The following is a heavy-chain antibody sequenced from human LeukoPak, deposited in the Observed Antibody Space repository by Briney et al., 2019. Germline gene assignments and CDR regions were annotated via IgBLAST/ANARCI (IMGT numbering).Heavy chain of an antibody. CDR2: IHYSGST. Sequence: SETLSLTCTVSGGSISNFYWSWIRQSPGKGPEWIGYIHYSGSTNYNPSLKSRVTISVDTSKNQFSLKLSSVTAADTAVYYCATHPPRFCSGGTCSDYWGQGTLVTVSS. J-gene: IGHJ4*02. CDR3: ATHPPRFCSGGTCSDY. V-gene: IGHV4-59*01. D-gene: IGHD2-15*01. CDR1: GGSISNFY.